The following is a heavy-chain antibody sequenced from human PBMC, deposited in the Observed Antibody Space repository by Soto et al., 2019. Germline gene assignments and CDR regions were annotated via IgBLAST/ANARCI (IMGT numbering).Heavy chain of an antibody. Sequence: SGGSLRLSCAASGFTFSSYWMSWVRQAPGKGLEWVANIKQDGSEKYYVDSVKGRFTISRDNAKNSLYLQMNSLRAADTAVYYCARDYRAPSAGAMDVWGQGATVTVSS. D-gene: IGHD2-15*01. CDR1: GFTFSSYW. CDR3: ARDYRAPSAGAMDV. V-gene: IGHV3-7*03. CDR2: IKQDGSEK. J-gene: IGHJ6*02.